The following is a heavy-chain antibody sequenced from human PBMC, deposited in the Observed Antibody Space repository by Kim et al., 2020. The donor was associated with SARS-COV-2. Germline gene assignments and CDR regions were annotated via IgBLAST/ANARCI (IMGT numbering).Heavy chain of an antibody. CDR2: INPNSGGT. D-gene: IGHD2-2*01. V-gene: IGHV1-2*02. J-gene: IGHJ6*02. CDR1: GYTFTGYY. Sequence: ASVKVSCKASGYTFTGYYMHWVRQAPGQGLEWMGWINPNSGGTNYAQKFQGRVTMTRDTSISTAYMELSRLRSDDTAVYYCATGYQLLRDYYYYGMDVWGQGTTVTVSS. CDR3: ATGYQLLRDYYYYGMDV.